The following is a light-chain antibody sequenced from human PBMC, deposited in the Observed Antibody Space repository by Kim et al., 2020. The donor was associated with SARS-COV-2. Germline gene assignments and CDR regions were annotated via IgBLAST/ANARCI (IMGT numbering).Light chain of an antibody. Sequence: SYELTQPPSVSVSPGQTASITCAGDKLGDKYACWYQQKPGQPPVLVIYQDSKRPSGIPERFSGSNSGNTATLTISGTQAMDEADYYCQACDSSTWVFGGGTQLTVL. CDR1: KLGDKY. CDR2: QDS. J-gene: IGLJ3*02. V-gene: IGLV3-1*01. CDR3: QACDSSTWV.